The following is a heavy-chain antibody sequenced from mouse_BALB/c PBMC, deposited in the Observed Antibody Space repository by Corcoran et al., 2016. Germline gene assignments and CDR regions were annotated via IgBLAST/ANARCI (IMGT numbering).Heavy chain of an antibody. J-gene: IGHJ3*01. Sequence: QVQLQQSGAELMKPGASVKMSCKATGYTFSSYWIVWIKQRPGHGLEWIGEILPRSGSTNYNETFKGKATFTADTSSNTAYMQLSSLTSEESAVYYCARQGGTYWGQGTLVTVSA. V-gene: IGHV1-9*01. CDR3: ARQGGTY. CDR1: GYTFSSYW. CDR2: ILPRSGST.